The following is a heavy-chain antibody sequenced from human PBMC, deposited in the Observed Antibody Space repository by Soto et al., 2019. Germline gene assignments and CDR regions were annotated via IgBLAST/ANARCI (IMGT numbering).Heavy chain of an antibody. CDR1: GFTFSVYS. CDR3: ARSVEGHFDY. Sequence: VQLVESGGDLVQRGGYLRLSCVASGFTFSVYSMNWVRQAPGKGLEWFSYITSDTKTIKYADSVKGRFTISRDNAKNSVYLQMNSLRDEDTSVYYCARSVEGHFDYWGQGTVVTVSS. CDR2: ITSDTKTI. D-gene: IGHD6-19*01. V-gene: IGHV3-48*02. J-gene: IGHJ4*02.